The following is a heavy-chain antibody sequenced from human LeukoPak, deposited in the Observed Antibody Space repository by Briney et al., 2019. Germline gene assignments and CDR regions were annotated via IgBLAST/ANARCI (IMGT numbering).Heavy chain of an antibody. CDR2: IYTSGST. J-gene: IGHJ4*02. D-gene: IGHD3-9*01. V-gene: IGHV4-61*02. Sequence: SQTLSLTCTVSGGSISSGSYYWSWIRQPAGKGLEWIGRIYTSGSTNYNPSLKSRVTISVDTSKNQFSLKLSSVTAADTAVYYCARGILTGYTIYYFDYWGQGALVTVSS. CDR3: ARGILTGYTIYYFDY. CDR1: GGSISSGSYY.